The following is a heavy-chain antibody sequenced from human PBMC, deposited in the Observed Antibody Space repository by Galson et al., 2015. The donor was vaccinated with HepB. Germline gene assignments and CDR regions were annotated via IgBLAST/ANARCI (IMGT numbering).Heavy chain of an antibody. Sequence: SLRLSCAASGFTFSSYAMSWVRQAPGKGLEWVSSLSGSGATTYLADSVKGRFAISRNNSKNTLYLQINSLRVEDTAVYYCAKAKGIMGWAGYFQHWGQGTLVTVSS. J-gene: IGHJ1*01. CDR1: GFTFSSYA. D-gene: IGHD6-19*01. V-gene: IGHV3-23*01. CDR2: LSGSGATT. CDR3: AKAKGIMGWAGYFQH.